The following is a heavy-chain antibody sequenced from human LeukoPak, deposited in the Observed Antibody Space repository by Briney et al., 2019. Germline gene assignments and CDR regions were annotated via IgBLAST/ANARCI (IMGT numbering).Heavy chain of an antibody. CDR1: GYTFTNYD. CDR2: MNPNSGNT. J-gene: IGHJ4*02. CDR3: ARGLTYCSSTSCYTLDY. V-gene: IGHV1-8*01. Sequence: ASVKVSCKASGYTFTNYDINWVRQATGQGLEWMGWMNPNSGNTGYAQKFQGRVTLTRNTSISTAYMELSSLGSEDTAVYYCARGLTYCSSTSCYTLDYWGQGTLVTVSS. D-gene: IGHD2-2*02.